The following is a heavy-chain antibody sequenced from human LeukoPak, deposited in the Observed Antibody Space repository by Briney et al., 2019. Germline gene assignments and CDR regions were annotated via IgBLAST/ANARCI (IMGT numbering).Heavy chain of an antibody. V-gene: IGHV3-9*01. CDR2: ISWNSGSI. Sequence: GGSLRLSCAASGFTFDDYAMHWVRQAPGKGLEWVSGISWNSGSIGYADSVKGRFTISRDDAKNSLYLQMNSLRAEDTAVYYCARDLGQYYDTSDNWFDPWGQGTLVTVSS. D-gene: IGHD3-22*01. CDR1: GFTFDDYA. J-gene: IGHJ5*02. CDR3: ARDLGQYYDTSDNWFDP.